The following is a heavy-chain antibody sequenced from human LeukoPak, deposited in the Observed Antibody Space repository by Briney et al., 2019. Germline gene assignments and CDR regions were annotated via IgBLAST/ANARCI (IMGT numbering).Heavy chain of an antibody. D-gene: IGHD4-23*01. V-gene: IGHV4-38-2*02. CDR2: IFHSGIT. CDR1: GYSISSGYY. J-gene: IGHJ6*03. Sequence: SETLSLTCTVSGYSISSGYYWGWIRQPPGKGLEWIGGIFHSGITYYNPSLKSRVTITVDTSKNQFSLKLSSVTAADTAVYYCARKGGGNSGRYYYYYMDVWGKGTTVTVSS. CDR3: ARKGGGNSGRYYYYYMDV.